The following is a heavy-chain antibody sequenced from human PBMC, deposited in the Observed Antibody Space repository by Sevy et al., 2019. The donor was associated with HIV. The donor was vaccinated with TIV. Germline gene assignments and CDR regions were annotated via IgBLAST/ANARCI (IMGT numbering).Heavy chain of an antibody. CDR1: GFTFSTYS. V-gene: IGHV3-48*02. D-gene: IGHD2-8*01. CDR2: INGNSDAI. J-gene: IGHJ4*02. CDR3: ARDFVYASEY. Sequence: GGSLRLSCAASGFTFSTYSMNWVRQAPGKGLEWISYINGNSDAIYYADSVRGRFTISRDNAQNSLYLQMNSLRDEDTAVYYCARDFVYASEYWGQGTLVTVSS.